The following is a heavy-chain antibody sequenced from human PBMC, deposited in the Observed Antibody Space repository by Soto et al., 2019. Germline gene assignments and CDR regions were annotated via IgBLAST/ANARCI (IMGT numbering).Heavy chain of an antibody. Sequence: EVQLLESGGGLVQPGGSLRLSCAASGFTFSSYAMNWVRQAPGKGLEWVSAISGSGDSTYYADSVKGRFTISRDNSMNTLYMQMNSMRAEDTDVYYCARRNSGWYFDLWGRGTLVTVSS. J-gene: IGHJ2*01. CDR2: ISGSGDST. D-gene: IGHD4-4*01. CDR1: GFTFSSYA. V-gene: IGHV3-23*01. CDR3: ARRNSGWYFDL.